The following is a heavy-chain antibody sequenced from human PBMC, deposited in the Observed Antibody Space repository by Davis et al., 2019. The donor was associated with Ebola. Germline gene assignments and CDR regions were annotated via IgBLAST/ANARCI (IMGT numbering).Heavy chain of an antibody. CDR2: MNPNSGNT. Sequence: AASMKVSCKASGYTFTSYDINWVRQATGQGLEWMGWMNPNSGNTGYAQKFQGRVTMTRNTSISTAYMELSSLRSEDTAVYYCARGLVMSGITGTTFINWFDPWGQGTLVTVSS. V-gene: IGHV1-8*01. CDR3: ARGLVMSGITGTTFINWFDP. D-gene: IGHD1-20*01. CDR1: GYTFTSYD. J-gene: IGHJ5*02.